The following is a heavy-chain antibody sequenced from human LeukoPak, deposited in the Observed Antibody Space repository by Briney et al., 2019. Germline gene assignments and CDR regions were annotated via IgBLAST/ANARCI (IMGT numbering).Heavy chain of an antibody. CDR1: GFTFSSYA. CDR2: ISGGGGST. V-gene: IGHV3-23*01. D-gene: IGHD3/OR15-3a*01. CDR3: AKDWTGTRIYYGMGV. Sequence: GGSLRLSCAASGFTFSSYAMSWARQAPGKGLEWVSGISGGGGSTYYADSVRGRFTISRDNSKNTLYLQMDSLRAEDTAVYYCAKDWTGTRIYYGMGVWGQGTTVTVSS. J-gene: IGHJ6*02.